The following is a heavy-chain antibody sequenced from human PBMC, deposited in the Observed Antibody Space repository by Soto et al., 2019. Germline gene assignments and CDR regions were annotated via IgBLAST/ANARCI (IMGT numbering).Heavy chain of an antibody. J-gene: IGHJ4*02. D-gene: IGHD2-21*01. CDR2: ISPGDSDT. V-gene: IGHV5-51*01. CDR3: ARRALGGNSVFDN. CDR1: GYSFRSFW. Sequence: VESLKISCKGSGYSFRSFWIGWVRQMPGKGLEWMGIISPGDSDTRYSPSFQGQVTLSVDKSISTAYLQWSSLKVSDTAIYFCARRALGGNSVFDNWGQGTLVTVSS.